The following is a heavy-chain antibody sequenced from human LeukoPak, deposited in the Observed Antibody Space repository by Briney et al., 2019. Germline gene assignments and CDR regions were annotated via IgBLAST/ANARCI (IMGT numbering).Heavy chain of an antibody. CDR2: ITWNSGSI. CDR1: GFTFDDFA. CDR3: AKGPSNYYFDS. Sequence: SLRLSCAASGFTFDDFAFHWVRQAPGKGLEWVAGITWNSGSIDYADSVKGRYTISRDNAKNSLYLQMNSLRPEDTALYYCAKGPSNYYFDSWGQGTLATVSS. J-gene: IGHJ4*02. D-gene: IGHD2-8*01. V-gene: IGHV3-9*01.